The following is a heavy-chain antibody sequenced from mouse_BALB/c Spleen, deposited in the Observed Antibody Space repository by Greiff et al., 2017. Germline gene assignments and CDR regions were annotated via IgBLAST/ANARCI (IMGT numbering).Heavy chain of an antibody. CDR1: GYTFTSYW. D-gene: IGHD1-1*01. Sequence: VKLQESGAELAKPGASVKMSCKASGYTFTSYWMHWVKQRPGQGLEWIGYINPSTGYTEYNQKFKDKATLTADKSSSTAYMQLSSLTSEDSAVYYCARLLSSPYAMDYWGQGTSVTVSS. V-gene: IGHV1-7*01. J-gene: IGHJ4*01. CDR2: INPSTGYT. CDR3: ARLLSSPYAMDY.